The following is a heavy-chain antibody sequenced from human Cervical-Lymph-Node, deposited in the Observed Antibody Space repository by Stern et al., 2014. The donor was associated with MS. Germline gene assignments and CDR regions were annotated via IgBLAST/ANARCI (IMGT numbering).Heavy chain of an antibody. CDR3: VKAERYYDSSGLSDY. D-gene: IGHD3-22*01. CDR2: ISSNGGST. V-gene: IGHV3-64D*06. J-gene: IGHJ4*02. Sequence: EVQLLESGGGLVQPGGSLRLSCSASGFTFSSYAMHWVRQAPGKGLEYVSAISSNGGSTYYADSVKGRFTISRDNSKNTLYLQMSSLRAEDTAVYYCVKAERYYDSSGLSDYWGQGTLVTVSS. CDR1: GFTFSSYA.